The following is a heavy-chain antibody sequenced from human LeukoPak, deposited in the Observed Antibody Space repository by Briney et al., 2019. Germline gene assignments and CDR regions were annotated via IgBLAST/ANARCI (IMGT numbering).Heavy chain of an antibody. Sequence: PGGSLRLSCAASGFTFSSYSMNWVRQAPGKGLEWVSSISSSSSYIYYADSVKGRFTISRDNAKNSLYLQMNSLRAEDTAVYYCAKGGLDYSNYVSWFDPWGQGTLVTVSS. V-gene: IGHV3-21*01. J-gene: IGHJ5*02. D-gene: IGHD4-11*01. CDR3: AKGGLDYSNYVSWFDP. CDR1: GFTFSSYS. CDR2: ISSSSSYI.